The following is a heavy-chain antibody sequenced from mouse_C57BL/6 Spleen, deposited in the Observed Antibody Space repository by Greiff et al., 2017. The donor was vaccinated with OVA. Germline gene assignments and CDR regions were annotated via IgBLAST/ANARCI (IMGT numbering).Heavy chain of an antibody. J-gene: IGHJ3*01. Sequence: QVQLQQSGAELMKPWASVKLSCKATGYTFTGYWIEWVKQTPGHGLEWIGEILPGSGSTNYNEKFKGKATFTADTSTNTANMQLSGMTTEDSAIDYCASPSVLKRSWFTCWGEGTLVTVSA. CDR2: ILPGSGST. CDR3: ASPSVLKRSWFTC. CDR1: GYTFTGYW. D-gene: IGHD1-1*01. V-gene: IGHV1-9*01.